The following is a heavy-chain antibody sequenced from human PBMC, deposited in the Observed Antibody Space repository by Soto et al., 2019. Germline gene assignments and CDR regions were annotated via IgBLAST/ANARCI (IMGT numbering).Heavy chain of an antibody. CDR2: ISGSGSTI. Sequence: GALRLSCAAPVFTFSSYAVSWVRQAPGKGPEWISSISGSGSTIYYADSVKGRFTISRDNSKNTLYLQMSSLRAEDTAVYYCAKVFYYYDSSGYYYFDYWGQGTLVTVSS. J-gene: IGHJ4*02. D-gene: IGHD3-22*01. V-gene: IGHV3-23*01. CDR3: AKVFYYYDSSGYYYFDY. CDR1: VFTFSSYA.